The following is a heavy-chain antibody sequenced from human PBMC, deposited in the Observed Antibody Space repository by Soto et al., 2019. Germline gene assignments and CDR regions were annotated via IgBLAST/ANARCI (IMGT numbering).Heavy chain of an antibody. D-gene: IGHD6-19*01. Sequence: GASVKVSCKASGYTFTSYGISWVRQAPGQGLEWMGWISAYNGNTNYAQKLQGRVTMTTDTSTSTAYMELRSLRSDDTAVYYCAREINDSSGWYWFDPWGQGTLVTVSS. V-gene: IGHV1-18*04. CDR2: ISAYNGNT. J-gene: IGHJ5*02. CDR1: GYTFTSYG. CDR3: AREINDSSGWYWFDP.